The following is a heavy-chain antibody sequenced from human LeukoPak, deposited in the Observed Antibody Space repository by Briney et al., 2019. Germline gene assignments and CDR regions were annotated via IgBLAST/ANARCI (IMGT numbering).Heavy chain of an antibody. D-gene: IGHD6-19*01. CDR2: ISGSGGST. V-gene: IGHV3-23*01. CDR1: GFTFSSYA. CDR3: AKVHSSGWCFDY. J-gene: IGHJ4*02. Sequence: PGGSLRLSCAASGFTFSSYAMSRVRQAPGKGLEWVSAISGSGGSTYYADSVKGRFTISRDNSKNTLYLQMNSLRAEDTAVYYCAKVHSSGWCFDYWGQGTLVTVSS.